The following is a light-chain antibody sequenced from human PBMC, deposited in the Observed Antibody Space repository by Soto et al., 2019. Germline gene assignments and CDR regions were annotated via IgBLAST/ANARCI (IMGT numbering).Light chain of an antibody. Sequence: EIVMTQSAATLSVSPGERATLSCRAGQSVSSNLAWYQQKPGQAPRLLIYGASTRATGIPARFSGSGSGTEFTLTISSLQSEDFAVYYCQQYNNWPLTFGQGTRWRL. CDR3: QQYNNWPLT. J-gene: IGKJ5*01. V-gene: IGKV3-15*01. CDR1: QSVSSN. CDR2: GAS.